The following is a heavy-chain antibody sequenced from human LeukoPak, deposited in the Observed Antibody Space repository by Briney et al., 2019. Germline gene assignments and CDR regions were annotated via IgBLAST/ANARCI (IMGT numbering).Heavy chain of an antibody. J-gene: IGHJ4*02. D-gene: IGHD3-22*01. V-gene: IGHV3-21*01. CDR3: ARAHREANYYDSSGYYLKPYYFDY. CDR2: ISSSSSYI. CDR1: GFTFSSYS. Sequence: PGGSLRLSCAASGFTFSSYSMNWVRQAPGKGLEWVSSISSSSSYIYYADSGKGRFTISRDNAKNSLYLQMNSLRAEDTAVYYCARAHREANYYDSSGYYLKPYYFDYWGQGTLVTVSS.